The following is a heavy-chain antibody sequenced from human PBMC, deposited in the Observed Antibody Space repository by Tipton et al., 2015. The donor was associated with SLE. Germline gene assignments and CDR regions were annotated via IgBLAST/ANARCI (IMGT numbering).Heavy chain of an antibody. Sequence: TLSLTCTVVGGSSSISTYYLGWIRQPTGKGLEWIGKIYYNEITYYNPSLKSRASNSLDTSKAQFSLKLTSVTAADAAVEYCAGQVGAKAFDIWGQGTMVTVSS. CDR1: GGSSSISTYY. J-gene: IGHJ3*02. D-gene: IGHD1-26*01. V-gene: IGHV4-39*01. CDR3: AGQVGAKAFDI. CDR2: IYYNEIT.